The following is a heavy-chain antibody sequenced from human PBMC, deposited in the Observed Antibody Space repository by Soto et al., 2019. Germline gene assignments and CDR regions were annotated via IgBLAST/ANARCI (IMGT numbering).Heavy chain of an antibody. Sequence: NPSETLSLTCSVSGASVRSSRFYWGWIRQTPGKGLEWIGSIVSSGAMHPNLSLRSRIDISLDSSQNKLSLDLFSVTAADTSVYYCARQETASGSHYLSPFDHWGQGILVTVSS. J-gene: IGHJ4*02. D-gene: IGHD2-21*02. V-gene: IGHV4-39*01. CDR2: IVSSGAM. CDR1: GASVRSSRFY. CDR3: ARQETASGSHYLSPFDH.